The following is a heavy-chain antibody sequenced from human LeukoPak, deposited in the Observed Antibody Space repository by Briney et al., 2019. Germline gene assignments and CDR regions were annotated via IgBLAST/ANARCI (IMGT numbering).Heavy chain of an antibody. V-gene: IGHV4-59*01. CDR3: ARYDYSAFDT. Sequence: SETLSLTCTVSGGSISSYYWSWIRQPPGKGLEWIGYIYYSGSTNYNTSLKSRVTISLDKSKNQFSLRLSSVTTADTAVYYCARYDYSAFDTWGQGTMVTVSS. CDR2: IYYSGST. CDR1: GGSISSYY. D-gene: IGHD2-21*01. J-gene: IGHJ3*02.